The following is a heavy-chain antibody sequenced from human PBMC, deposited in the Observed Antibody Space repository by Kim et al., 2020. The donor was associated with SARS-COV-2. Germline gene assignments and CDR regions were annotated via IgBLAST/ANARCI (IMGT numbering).Heavy chain of an antibody. V-gene: IGHV3-53*01. CDR2: IYSGGST. J-gene: IGHJ6*02. CDR3: ARDVHGYYYYGMDV. Sequence: GGSLRLSCAASGFTVSSNYMSWVRQAPGKGLEWVSVIYSGGSTYYADSVKGRFTISRDNSKNTLYLQMNSLRAEDTAVYYCARDVHGYYYYGMDVWGQGTTVTVSS. CDR1: GFTVSSNY.